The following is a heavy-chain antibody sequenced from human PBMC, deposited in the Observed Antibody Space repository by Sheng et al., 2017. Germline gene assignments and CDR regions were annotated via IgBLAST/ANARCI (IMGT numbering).Heavy chain of an antibody. CDR1: GFTFSDYY. CDR2: ISSSSSYT. D-gene: IGHD3-9*01. V-gene: IGHV3-11*05. Sequence: PGGSLRLSCAASGFTFSDYYMSWIRQAPGKGLEWVSYISSSSSYTNYADSVKGRFTISRDNAKNSLYLQMNSLRAEDTAVYYCARDGVLRYFDWLSASPYFDYWGQGTLVTVSS. J-gene: IGHJ4*02. CDR3: ARDGVLRYFDWLSASPYFDY.